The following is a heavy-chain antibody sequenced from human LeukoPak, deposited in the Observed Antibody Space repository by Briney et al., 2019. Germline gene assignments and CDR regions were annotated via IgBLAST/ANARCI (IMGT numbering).Heavy chain of an antibody. Sequence: SDTLSLTCTVSGYPISIGYFWGWIRQPPGQGLEGIGTIYHIGSTYYNPPLKRRDTISVETPKNHFPLKLNPVTAAHTPVYYCARIYSSSGFRSCFDSWGQGTLVTVSS. CDR3: ARIYSSSGFRSCFDS. CDR2: IYHIGST. CDR1: GYPISIGYF. J-gene: IGHJ4*02. D-gene: IGHD6-13*01. V-gene: IGHV4-38-2*02.